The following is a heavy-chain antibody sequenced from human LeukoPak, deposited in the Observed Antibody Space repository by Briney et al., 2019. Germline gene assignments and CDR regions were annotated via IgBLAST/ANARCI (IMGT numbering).Heavy chain of an antibody. D-gene: IGHD2-8*01. V-gene: IGHV3-7*01. Sequence: PGGSLRLSCAASGFTFSSYWMSWVRQAPGKGLEWVANIKQDGSVKYYVDSVKGRFTISRDNAKNSLYLQMNSLRAEDTAVYYCARVAYAIFHYFDYWGQGTLVTVSS. J-gene: IGHJ4*02. CDR3: ARVAYAIFHYFDY. CDR2: IKQDGSVK. CDR1: GFTFSSYW.